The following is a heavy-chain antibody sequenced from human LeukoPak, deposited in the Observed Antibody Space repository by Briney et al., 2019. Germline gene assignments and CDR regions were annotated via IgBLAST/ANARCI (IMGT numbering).Heavy chain of an antibody. CDR2: VRYGGNIK. V-gene: IGHV3-30*02. Sequence: GGSLRLSCAASEFTFSAYAMHWIRQAPGRGLEWVAFVRYGGNIKYYADSVKGRFTISRDNAKNSLYLQMNSLRAEDTAVYYCASHRLGYPPPCPDYWGQGTLVTVSS. CDR3: ASHRLGYPPPCPDY. J-gene: IGHJ4*02. CDR1: EFTFSAYA. D-gene: IGHD5-12*01.